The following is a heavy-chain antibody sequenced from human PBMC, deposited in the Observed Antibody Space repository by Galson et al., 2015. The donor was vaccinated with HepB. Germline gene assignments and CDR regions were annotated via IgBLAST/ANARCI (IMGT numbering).Heavy chain of an antibody. Sequence: ETLSLTCTVSGGSISSYYWSWIRQPAVKGLEWIGRIYTSGSTNYNPSLKSRVTMSVDTSKNQFSLKLSSVTAADTAVYYCARDYYDSSGYYRLFDYWGQGTLVTVSS. CDR2: IYTSGST. V-gene: IGHV4-4*07. J-gene: IGHJ4*02. CDR3: ARDYYDSSGYYRLFDY. D-gene: IGHD3-22*01. CDR1: GGSISSYY.